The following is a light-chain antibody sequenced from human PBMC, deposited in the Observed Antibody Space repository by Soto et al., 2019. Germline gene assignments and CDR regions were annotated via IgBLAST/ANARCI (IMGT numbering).Light chain of an antibody. CDR2: DVS. V-gene: IGLV2-11*01. J-gene: IGLJ3*02. CDR3: CSYAGSFTWV. Sequence: QSALTQPRAVSASPGQSVTIYCSGTSSDVGGYKYVSWYQQHPGKAPKLMIYDVSKRPSGVPDRFSGSKSGSTASLTISGLQAEDEADYYCCSYAGSFTWVFGGGTKLTVL. CDR1: SSDVGGYKY.